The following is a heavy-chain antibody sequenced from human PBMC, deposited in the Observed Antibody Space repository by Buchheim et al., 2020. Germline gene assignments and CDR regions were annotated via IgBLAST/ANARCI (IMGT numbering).Heavy chain of an antibody. Sequence: EVQLVESGGGLVQPGGSLRLSCAASGFTFSSYWMSWVRQAPGKGLEWVANIKQDGSEKYYVDSVKGRFTISRDNSKNTLYLQMNSLRAEDTAVYYCAKILTGLAVADTYYYYCMDVWGQGTT. D-gene: IGHD6-19*01. CDR1: GFTFSSYW. V-gene: IGHV3-7*01. J-gene: IGHJ6*02. CDR3: AKILTGLAVADTYYYYCMDV. CDR2: IKQDGSEK.